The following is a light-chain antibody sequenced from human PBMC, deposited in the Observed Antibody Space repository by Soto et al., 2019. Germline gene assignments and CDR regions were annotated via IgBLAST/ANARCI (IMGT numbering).Light chain of an antibody. V-gene: IGLV1-40*01. Sequence: QSVLTQPPSVSGAPGQRVTISCTGSSSNIGAGYDAHWYQQLPGTAPKLLIYGNSNRPSGVPDRFSGSKSGTSASLAITGLQAEDEADYYCQSYDSSLSVNYVFGTGTKVTVL. CDR2: GNS. J-gene: IGLJ1*01. CDR1: SSNIGAGYD. CDR3: QSYDSSLSVNYV.